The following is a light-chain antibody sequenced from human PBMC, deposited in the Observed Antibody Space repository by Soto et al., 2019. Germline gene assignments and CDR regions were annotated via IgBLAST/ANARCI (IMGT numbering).Light chain of an antibody. V-gene: IGLV2-14*01. CDR2: DVS. CDR3: SSYTSSNTLVV. CDR1: SSDVGGYNY. J-gene: IGLJ2*01. Sequence: QSALTQPASVSGSPGQPITISCTGTSSDVGGYNYVSWYQQHPGKSPKLMIYDVSNRPSGVSNRFSGSKSGNTASLTISGLQAEDEADYYCSSYTSSNTLVVFGGGTKSPS.